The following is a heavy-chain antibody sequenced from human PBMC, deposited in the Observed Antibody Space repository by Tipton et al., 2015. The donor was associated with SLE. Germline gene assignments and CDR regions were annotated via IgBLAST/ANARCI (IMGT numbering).Heavy chain of an antibody. CDR3: ARAPRLGAFDI. CDR2: IYYSGST. D-gene: IGHD6-19*01. CDR1: GGSISSYY. J-gene: IGHJ3*02. V-gene: IGHV4-59*08. Sequence: TLSLTCTVSGGSISSYYWSWIRQPPGKGLEWIGYIYYSGSTNYNPSLKRRVTISVDTSKNQFSLKLSSVTAADTAVYYCARAPRLGAFDIWGQGTMVTVSS.